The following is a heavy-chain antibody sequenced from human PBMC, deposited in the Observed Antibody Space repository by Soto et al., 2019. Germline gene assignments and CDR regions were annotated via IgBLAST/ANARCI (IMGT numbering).Heavy chain of an antibody. CDR3: AKEVWLQLNY. D-gene: IGHD5-18*01. CDR2: LSYDGSNK. Sequence: SRRLSCAASAFTFGSYGMGWVRRAPGKVLEWVEVLSYDGSNKYSADSVKGRFTISRENSKTTVYLQMNSLRDEDTAVYYCAKEVWLQLNYWGQGTLVTVSS. CDR1: AFTFGSYG. J-gene: IGHJ4*02. V-gene: IGHV3-30*18.